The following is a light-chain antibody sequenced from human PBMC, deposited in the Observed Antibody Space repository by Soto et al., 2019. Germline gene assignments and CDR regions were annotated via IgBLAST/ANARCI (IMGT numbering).Light chain of an antibody. Sequence: DIVMTQSPDSLAVSLGERATINCKSSQSVLYNSNNKNYLTWYQHKPGQPPKLLIYWASTRESGVPDRLSGSGSGTDFTLTISSLQAEDVAVYYCQQYYSTPLTFGGGNKVEIK. J-gene: IGKJ4*01. CDR2: WAS. V-gene: IGKV4-1*01. CDR3: QQYYSTPLT. CDR1: QSVLYNSNNKNY.